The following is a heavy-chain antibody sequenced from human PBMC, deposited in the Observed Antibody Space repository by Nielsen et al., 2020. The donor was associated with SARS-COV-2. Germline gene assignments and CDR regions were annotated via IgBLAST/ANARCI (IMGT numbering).Heavy chain of an antibody. D-gene: IGHD2-15*01. CDR3: ARQVWGDWGVAGLYYYYYGMDV. J-gene: IGHJ6*02. CDR2: IYYSGST. CDR1: GGSISSSSYY. V-gene: IGHV4-39*01. Sequence: SETLSLTCTVSGGSISSSSYYWGWIRQPPGKGLEWIGSIYYSGSTYYNPSLKSRVTISVDTSKNQFSLKLSSVTAADTAVYYCARQVWGDWGVAGLYYYYYGMDVWGQGTTVTVSS.